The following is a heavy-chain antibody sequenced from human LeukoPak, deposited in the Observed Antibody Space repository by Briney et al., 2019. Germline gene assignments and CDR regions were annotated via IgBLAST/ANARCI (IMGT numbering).Heavy chain of an antibody. CDR1: GFTVSSNY. CDR3: ARYCSGGTCYD. Sequence: GGSLRLSCAASGFTVSSNYMSWVRQAPGKGLEWVSVIYSGGSTYYADSVKGRFTISRDNSKNTLYLQMDSLRVEDTAVYYCARYCSGGTCYDWGQGTLVTVSS. D-gene: IGHD2-15*01. V-gene: IGHV3-53*01. CDR2: IYSGGST. J-gene: IGHJ4*02.